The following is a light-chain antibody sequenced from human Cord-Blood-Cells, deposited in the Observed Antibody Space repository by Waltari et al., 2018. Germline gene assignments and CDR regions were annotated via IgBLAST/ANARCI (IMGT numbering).Light chain of an antibody. J-gene: IGKJ2*01. V-gene: IGKV3-15*01. CDR1: QSVSSN. Sequence: EIVMPPSPATLPGSPGERATLSCRASQSVSSNLAWYQQKPGQAPRLLIYGASTRATGIPARFSGSGSGTEFTLTISSLQSEDFAVYYCQQYNNWPPYTFGQGTKLEIK. CDR3: QQYNNWPPYT. CDR2: GAS.